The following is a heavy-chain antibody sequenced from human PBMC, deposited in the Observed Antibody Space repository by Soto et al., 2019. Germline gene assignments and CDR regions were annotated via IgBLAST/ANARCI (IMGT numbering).Heavy chain of an antibody. J-gene: IGHJ6*02. CDR1: GGSISSGGYY. Sequence: TLSLTCTVSGGSISSGGYYWSWIRQHPGKGLEWIGYIYYSGSTYYNPSLKSRVTISVDTSKNQFSLKLSSVTAADTAVYYCARDAGTTRIGGYYYYGMDVWGQGTTVTVSS. CDR3: ARDAGTTRIGGYYYYGMDV. D-gene: IGHD1-7*01. V-gene: IGHV4-31*03. CDR2: IYYSGST.